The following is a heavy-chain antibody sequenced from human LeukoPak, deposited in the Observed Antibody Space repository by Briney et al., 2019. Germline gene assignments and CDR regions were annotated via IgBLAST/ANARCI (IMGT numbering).Heavy chain of an antibody. Sequence: GGSLRLSCAASGFTFSSYEMNWVRQAPGKGREWVSYISSSGSPIYYADSVTGRFTISRDNAKNSLYLQMNSLRAEDTAVYYCARDAVRSGEFDHWGQGTLVTVSS. CDR2: ISSSGSPI. CDR3: ARDAVRSGEFDH. D-gene: IGHD1-26*01. J-gene: IGHJ4*02. V-gene: IGHV3-48*03. CDR1: GFTFSSYE.